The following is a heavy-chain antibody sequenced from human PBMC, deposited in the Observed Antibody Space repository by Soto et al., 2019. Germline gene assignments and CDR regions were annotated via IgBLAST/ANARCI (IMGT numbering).Heavy chain of an antibody. D-gene: IGHD6-19*01. J-gene: IGHJ6*02. CDR2: ISGSGGST. CDR1: GCTCISYA. CDR3: AKSIAVAGTKSYYYYGMDV. Sequence: GALRLSCAAVGCTCISYAMSRVRQAPGKGLEWVSAISGSGGSTYYADSVKGRFTISRDNSKNTLYLQMNSLRAEDTAVYHYAKSIAVAGTKSYYYYGMDVWGQGTTVTVSS. V-gene: IGHV3-23*01.